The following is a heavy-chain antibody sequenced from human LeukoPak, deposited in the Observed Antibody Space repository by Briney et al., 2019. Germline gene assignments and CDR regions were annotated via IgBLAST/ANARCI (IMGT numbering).Heavy chain of an antibody. CDR3: ARDRGYYELAAFGY. Sequence: PSETLSLTCTVSGGSISSSSYYWGWIRQPPGKGLEWIGGIYYSGSTYYNPSLKSRVTISVDTSKNQFSLKLSSVTAADTAVYYCARDRGYYELAAFGYWGQGTLVTVSS. V-gene: IGHV4-39*07. D-gene: IGHD3-22*01. CDR1: GGSISSSSYY. CDR2: IYYSGST. J-gene: IGHJ4*02.